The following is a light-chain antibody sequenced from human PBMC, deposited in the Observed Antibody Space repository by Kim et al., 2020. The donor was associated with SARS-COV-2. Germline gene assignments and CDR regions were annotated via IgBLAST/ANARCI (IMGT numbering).Light chain of an antibody. J-gene: IGKJ4*01. Sequence: ASLGDRVTITCRASQGISSYLAWYQQKPGRAPKLLIYAASTLQSGVPSRFSGSESGTDFSLTISSLQPEDCATYYCQQLKSYPLTFGGGTKVDIK. CDR1: QGISSY. CDR3: QQLKSYPLT. CDR2: AAS. V-gene: IGKV1-9*01.